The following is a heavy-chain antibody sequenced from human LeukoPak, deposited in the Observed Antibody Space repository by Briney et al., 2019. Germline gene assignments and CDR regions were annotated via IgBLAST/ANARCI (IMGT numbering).Heavy chain of an antibody. CDR2: IIPIFGTA. CDR1: GGTFSSYA. CDR3: ARESTGTTPWFDP. D-gene: IGHD1-1*01. J-gene: IGHJ5*02. Sequence: SVKVSCKASGGTFSSYAISWVRQAPGQGLEWMGGIIPIFGTANYAQKFQGRVTITADKSTSTGYMELSSLRSEDTAVYYCARESTGTTPWFDPWGQGTLVTVSS. V-gene: IGHV1-69*06.